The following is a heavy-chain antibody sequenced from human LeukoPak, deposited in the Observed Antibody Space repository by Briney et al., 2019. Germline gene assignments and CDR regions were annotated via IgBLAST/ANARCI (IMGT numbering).Heavy chain of an antibody. J-gene: IGHJ4*02. CDR2: ISSNGGST. CDR1: GFTFSSYA. D-gene: IGHD5-18*01. Sequence: GGSLRLSCAAPGFTFSSYAMHWVRQAPGKGLEYVSSISSNGGSTYYANSVKGRFTISRDNSKNTLNLQMGSLRGDDMAVYYCARDQGYKYGYGFDYWGQGTLVTVSS. V-gene: IGHV3-64*01. CDR3: ARDQGYKYGYGFDY.